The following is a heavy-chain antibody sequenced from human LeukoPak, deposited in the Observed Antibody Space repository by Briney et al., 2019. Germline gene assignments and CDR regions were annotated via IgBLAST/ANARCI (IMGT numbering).Heavy chain of an antibody. V-gene: IGHV3-64D*06. Sequence: PGGSLRLSSSASGFTFSNYAMHWVRQAPGKGLEYVSAISSDGGSTFYADSVKGRFTISRDNSKNTLYLQMSSLRAEDTAVYYCVGSYFDWLGALDIWGHGTMVTVSS. CDR3: VGSYFDWLGALDI. J-gene: IGHJ3*02. CDR1: GFTFSNYA. CDR2: ISSDGGST. D-gene: IGHD3-9*01.